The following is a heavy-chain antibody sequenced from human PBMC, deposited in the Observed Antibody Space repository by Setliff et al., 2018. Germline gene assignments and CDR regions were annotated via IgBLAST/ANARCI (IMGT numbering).Heavy chain of an antibody. CDR3: ARTSTGRYFDF. V-gene: IGHV4-38-2*01. Sequence: SETLSLTCAVSGFSVGSVYYWGWIRQPPGRGLEWIANIYYSGTTHYSPSFESRVTMSVDTSKNQVSLKLSSVTAADSALYYCARTSTGRYFDFWGRGTLVTVSS. CDR1: GFSVGSVYY. D-gene: IGHD2-2*01. J-gene: IGHJ2*01. CDR2: IYYSGTT.